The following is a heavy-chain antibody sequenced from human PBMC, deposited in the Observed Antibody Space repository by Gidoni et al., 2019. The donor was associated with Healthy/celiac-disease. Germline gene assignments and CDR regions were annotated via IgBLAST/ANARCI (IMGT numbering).Heavy chain of an antibody. V-gene: IGHV3-30*18. J-gene: IGHJ3*02. Sequence: QVQLVESGGGVVQPGRSLRLSCAASGFTFSSYGMHWVRQAPGKGLEWVAVISYDGSNKYYADSVKGRFTISRDNSKNTLYPQMNSLRAEDTAVYYCAKDIAAAGTGDAFDIWGQGTMVTVSS. CDR3: AKDIAAAGTGDAFDI. CDR1: GFTFSSYG. D-gene: IGHD6-13*01. CDR2: ISYDGSNK.